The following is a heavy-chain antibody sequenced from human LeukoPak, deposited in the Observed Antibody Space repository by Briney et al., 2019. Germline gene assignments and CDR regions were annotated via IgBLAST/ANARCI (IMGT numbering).Heavy chain of an antibody. CDR1: GFTFSSYA. CDR2: ISGSGGST. Sequence: QAGGSLRLSCAASGFTFSSYAMSWVRQAPGKGLEWVSAISGSGGSTYYADSVKGRFTISRDNSKNTLYLQMNSLRAEDTAVYYCAKLSLDSVGPRITIFGVVIAFDYWGQGTLVTVSS. V-gene: IGHV3-23*01. CDR3: AKLSLDSVGPRITIFGVVIAFDY. J-gene: IGHJ4*02. D-gene: IGHD3-3*01.